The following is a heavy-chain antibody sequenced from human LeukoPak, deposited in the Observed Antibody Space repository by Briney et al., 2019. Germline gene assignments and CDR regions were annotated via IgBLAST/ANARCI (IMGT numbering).Heavy chain of an antibody. V-gene: IGHV3-30*03. CDR1: GFTFSSYG. J-gene: IGHJ4*02. Sequence: GRSLRLSCAASGFTFSSYGMHWVRQAPGKGLEWVAVISCDGSNKYYADSVKGRFTISRDNYKNTLYLQMNSLRAEDTSVYYCARDSRLSRWRGTSDYWGQGTLVTVSS. CDR2: ISCDGSNK. D-gene: IGHD3-16*01. CDR3: ARDSRLSRWRGTSDY.